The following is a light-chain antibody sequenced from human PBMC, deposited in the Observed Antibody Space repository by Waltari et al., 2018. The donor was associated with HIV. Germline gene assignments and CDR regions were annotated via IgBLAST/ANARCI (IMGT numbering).Light chain of an antibody. J-gene: IGLJ2*01. CDR1: SSDVGSYNV. Sequence: QSALTQPASVSGSPGQSITISCTGTSSDVGSYNVVSWYQQHPGKAPKLMIYEVSKRPSGVSNRFSGSKSGNTASLTISGLQGEDEADYHCCSYAGSSTYVVFGGGTKLTVL. CDR2: EVS. CDR3: CSYAGSSTYVV. V-gene: IGLV2-23*02.